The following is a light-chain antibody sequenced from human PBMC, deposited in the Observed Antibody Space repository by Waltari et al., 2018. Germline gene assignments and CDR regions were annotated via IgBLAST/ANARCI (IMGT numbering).Light chain of an antibody. V-gene: IGKV3-15*01. Sequence: EIVMTQSPATLSVSQGERATLSCRASQSISSDLAWYQQKPGQAPRLLIYGASTRATGIPDRFSGSGSGTEFTLTISSLQSEDFAVYYCQQYYRWWTFGLGTKVERK. J-gene: IGKJ1*01. CDR3: QQYYRWWT. CDR1: QSISSD. CDR2: GAS.